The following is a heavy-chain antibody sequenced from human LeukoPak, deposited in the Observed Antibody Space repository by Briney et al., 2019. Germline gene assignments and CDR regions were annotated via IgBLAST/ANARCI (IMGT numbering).Heavy chain of an antibody. J-gene: IGHJ4*02. Sequence: PGGSLRLSCAASGFTFTNYNMHWVRQTPGKGLQWVAAILYDGSKKYYADSVRGRFTISRDNSKNTLYLQMNSLTAEDTAVYYCVRSGYTSGWYRSWGQGTLVIVSS. D-gene: IGHD6-19*01. CDR2: ILYDGSKK. CDR3: VRSGYTSGWYRS. CDR1: GFTFTNYN. V-gene: IGHV3-30*03.